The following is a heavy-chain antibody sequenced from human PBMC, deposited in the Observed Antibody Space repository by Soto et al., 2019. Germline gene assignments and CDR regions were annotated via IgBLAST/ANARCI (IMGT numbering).Heavy chain of an antibody. Sequence: ASVKVSCKASGYTFTSYDINWVRQATGQGLEWMGWMNPNSGNTGYAQKFQGRVTMTRNTSISTVYMELSSLRSEDTAVYYCAIVPYKLLPIGYWGQGTLGTVSS. J-gene: IGHJ4*02. CDR3: AIVPYKLLPIGY. CDR1: GYTFTSYD. CDR2: MNPNSGNT. V-gene: IGHV1-8*01. D-gene: IGHD2-2*01.